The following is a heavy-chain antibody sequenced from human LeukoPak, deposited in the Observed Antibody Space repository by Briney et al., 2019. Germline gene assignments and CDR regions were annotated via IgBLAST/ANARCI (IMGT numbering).Heavy chain of an antibody. CDR1: GGTFSSHA. CDR2: IIPIFGTA. J-gene: IGHJ6*02. D-gene: IGHD2/OR15-2a*01. CDR3: ARDHETSSYGMDV. Sequence: ASVKVSCKASGGTFSSHAISWVRQAPGQGLEWMGGIIPIFGTANYAQKFQGRVTITTDESTSTAYMELSSLRAEDTAVYYCARDHETSSYGMDVWGQGTTVTVSS. V-gene: IGHV1-69*05.